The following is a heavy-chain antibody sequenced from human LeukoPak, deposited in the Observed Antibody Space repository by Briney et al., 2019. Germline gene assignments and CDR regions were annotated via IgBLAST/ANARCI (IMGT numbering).Heavy chain of an antibody. CDR2: IIPIFGTA. CDR3: ASGSGWGFGH. Sequence: ASVKVSCKASGGTFSSYAISWVRQAPGQGLEWMGRIIPIFGTANYAQKFQGRVTITTDESTSTAYMELSSLRSEDTAVYYCASGSGWGFGHWGQGTLVTVFS. J-gene: IGHJ5*02. V-gene: IGHV1-69*05. D-gene: IGHD6-19*01. CDR1: GGTFSSYA.